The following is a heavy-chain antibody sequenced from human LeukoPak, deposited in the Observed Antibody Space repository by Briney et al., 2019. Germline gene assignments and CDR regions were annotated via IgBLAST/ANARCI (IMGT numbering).Heavy chain of an antibody. Sequence: SVKVSCKASGGTFSSYAISWVRQAPGQGLEWMGGIIPIFGTANYAQKFQGRVTITTDESTSTAYMELSSLRSEDTAVYYCARRGDYDSSGYLDAFDTWGQGTMVTVSS. CDR2: IIPIFGTA. D-gene: IGHD3-22*01. J-gene: IGHJ3*02. CDR1: GGTFSSYA. CDR3: ARRGDYDSSGYLDAFDT. V-gene: IGHV1-69*05.